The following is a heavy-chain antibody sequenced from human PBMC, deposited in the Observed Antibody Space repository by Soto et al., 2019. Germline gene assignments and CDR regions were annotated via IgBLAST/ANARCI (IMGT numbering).Heavy chain of an antibody. V-gene: IGHV3-64*01. J-gene: IGHJ4*02. CDR3: VRRVSGSYDY. D-gene: IGHD1-26*01. CDR2: ISSNGGTT. CDR1: GFTFSSYD. Sequence: EVQLAESGGGMVQPGGSLRLSCVASGFTFSSYDMHWVRQAPGKGLEYVSSISSNGGTTYYGNSVKGRFTISRDNSKTTLYLHMVSLSAEDMAVYYCVRRVSGSYDYWGQGTLVTVSS.